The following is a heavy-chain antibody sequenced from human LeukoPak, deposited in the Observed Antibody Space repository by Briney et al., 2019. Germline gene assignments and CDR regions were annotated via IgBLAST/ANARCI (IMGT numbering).Heavy chain of an antibody. CDR2: ISSSSYI. Sequence: GGSLRLSCAASGFTFSSYSMNWVRQAPGKGLEWVSSISSSSYIYYADSVKGRFTISRDNAKNSLYLQMNSLRAEDTAVYYCARALYCSGGSCYGDAFDIWGQGTMVTVSS. J-gene: IGHJ3*02. V-gene: IGHV3-21*01. D-gene: IGHD2-15*01. CDR3: ARALYCSGGSCYGDAFDI. CDR1: GFTFSSYS.